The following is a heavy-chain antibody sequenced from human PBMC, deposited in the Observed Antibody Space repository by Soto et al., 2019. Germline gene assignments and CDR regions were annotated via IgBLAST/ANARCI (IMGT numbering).Heavy chain of an antibody. J-gene: IGHJ3*02. CDR1: GFTFSSCE. CDR3: ARDQEKWYYYDSSGSGAFDI. D-gene: IGHD3-22*01. V-gene: IGHV3-48*03. CDR2: ISSSGSTI. Sequence: PGGSLRLSCAASGFTFSSCEMNWGRQAPGKGLEWVSYISSSGSTIYYADSVKGRFTISRDNAKNSLYLQMNSLRAEDTAVYYCARDQEKWYYYDSSGSGAFDIWGQGTMVTVSS.